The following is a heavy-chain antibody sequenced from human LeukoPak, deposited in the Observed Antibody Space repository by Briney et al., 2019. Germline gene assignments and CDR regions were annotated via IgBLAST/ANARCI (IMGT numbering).Heavy chain of an antibody. J-gene: IGHJ6*03. CDR1: GGSISSSSYY. CDR3: ASHPPDTVTTYQVYYYMDV. V-gene: IGHV4-39*01. D-gene: IGHD4-11*01. Sequence: SETLSLTCTVSGGSISSSSYYWGWIRQPPGKGLEWIGSIYYSGSTYYNPSLKSRVTISVDMSKNQFSLKLSSVTAADTAVYYCASHPPDTVTTYQVYYYMDVWGKGTTVTVSS. CDR2: IYYSGST.